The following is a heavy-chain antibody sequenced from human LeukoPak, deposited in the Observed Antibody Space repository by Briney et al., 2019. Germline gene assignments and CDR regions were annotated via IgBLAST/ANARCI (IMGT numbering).Heavy chain of an antibody. CDR1: GFTFSSYS. J-gene: IGHJ4*02. Sequence: GGSLRLSCAASGFTFSSYSMSWVRQAPGKGLEWVSAISGSGGSTYYADSVKGRFTISRDNSKNTLYLLMNSLRAEDTAVYYCAKASSGWSPPDYWGQGTLVTVSS. D-gene: IGHD6-19*01. CDR3: AKASSGWSPPDY. CDR2: ISGSGGST. V-gene: IGHV3-23*01.